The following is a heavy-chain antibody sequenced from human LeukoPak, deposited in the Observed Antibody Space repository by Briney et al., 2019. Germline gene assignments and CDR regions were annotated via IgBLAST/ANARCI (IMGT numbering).Heavy chain of an antibody. CDR1: GFTVSSNY. CDR2: IYSGGST. V-gene: IGHV3-53*01. D-gene: IGHD3-3*01. J-gene: IGHJ4*02. Sequence: GGSLRLSCAASGFTVSSNYMSWVRQAPGKGLEWVSVIYSGGSTYYADSVKGRFTISRDSSKNTLYLQMNSLRAEDTAVYYCARANTYYDFWKAFDYWGQGALVTVSS. CDR3: ARANTYYDFWKAFDY.